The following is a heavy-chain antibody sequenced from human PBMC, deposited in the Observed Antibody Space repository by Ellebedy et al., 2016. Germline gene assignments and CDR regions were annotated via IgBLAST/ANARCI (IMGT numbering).Heavy chain of an antibody. Sequence: GESLKISXTASGLNFNTFFMTWVRQAPGKGLEWVSTISPGSDITRLADSVKGRFTISRDNAKNSLYLQMNSLRAEDTAVYYCARDRAALYYYGMDVWGQGTTVTVSS. D-gene: IGHD2-15*01. V-gene: IGHV3-21*01. CDR3: ARDRAALYYYGMDV. CDR2: ISPGSDIT. J-gene: IGHJ6*02. CDR1: GLNFNTFF.